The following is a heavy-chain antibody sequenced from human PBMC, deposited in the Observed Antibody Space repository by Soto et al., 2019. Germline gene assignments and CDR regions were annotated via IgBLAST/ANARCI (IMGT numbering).Heavy chain of an antibody. J-gene: IGHJ4*02. V-gene: IGHV3-53*05. CDR1: GFTVSNNY. CDR3: AKDVEKQQLDYHIDY. D-gene: IGHD6-13*01. CDR2: IYSGGYT. Sequence: PGGSLRLSCAVSGFTVSNNYMSWVRQAPGKGLEGVSVIYSGGYTAYGDSVKGRFTISRDNSKDTLYLQMYSLRPDDTAIYYCAKDVEKQQLDYHIDYWGQGYLVTVSS.